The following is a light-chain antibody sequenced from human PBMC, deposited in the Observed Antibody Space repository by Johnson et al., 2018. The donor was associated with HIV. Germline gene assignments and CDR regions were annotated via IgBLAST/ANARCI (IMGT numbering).Light chain of an antibody. Sequence: SVLTQPPSVSAAPGQKVTISCSGSSSNIGNNYVAWYQQVQGTAPKLLIYDNNKRPSGIPGRFSGSKSGPSATLGITGLQTGDEADYYCGTWDSSLTSYVFGAGTKVTVL. CDR2: DNN. V-gene: IGLV1-51*01. CDR1: SSNIGNNY. J-gene: IGLJ1*01. CDR3: GTWDSSLTSYV.